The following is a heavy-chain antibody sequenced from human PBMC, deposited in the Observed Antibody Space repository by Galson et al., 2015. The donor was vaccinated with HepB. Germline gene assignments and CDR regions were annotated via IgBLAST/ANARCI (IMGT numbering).Heavy chain of an antibody. V-gene: IGHV3-21*01. CDR1: GFTFSNYN. CDR2: FSSSSSYI. J-gene: IGHJ4*02. Sequence: SLRLSCAASGFTFSNYNMNWVRQAPGKGLEWVSSFSSSSSYIYYADSVKGRFTISRDNAKNSLYLQMNSLRAEDTAVYYCARGGGYEQGHYIDVWGQGTLVTVSS. D-gene: IGHD1-26*01. CDR3: ARGGGYEQGHYIDV.